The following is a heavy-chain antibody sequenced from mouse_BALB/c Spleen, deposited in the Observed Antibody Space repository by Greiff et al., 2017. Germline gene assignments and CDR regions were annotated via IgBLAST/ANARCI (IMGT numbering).Heavy chain of an antibody. CDR3: TRGALLRPLAWFAY. V-gene: IGHV1-69*02. J-gene: IGHJ3*01. D-gene: IGHD1-2*01. CDR2: IDPSDSYT. CDR1: GYTFTSYW. Sequence: QVQLQQPGAELVKPGASVKLSCKASGYTFTSYWMHWVKQRPGQGLEWIGEIDPSDSYTNYNQKFKGKATLTVDKSSSTAYMQLSSLTSEDSAVYYCTRGALLRPLAWFAYWGQGTLVTVSA.